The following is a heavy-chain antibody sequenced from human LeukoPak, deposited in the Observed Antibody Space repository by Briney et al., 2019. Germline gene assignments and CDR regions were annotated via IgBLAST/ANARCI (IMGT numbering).Heavy chain of an antibody. CDR1: GFTFDDYG. V-gene: IGHV3-20*04. D-gene: IGHD3-10*01. J-gene: IGHJ4*02. CDR3: ARDLGLYYYGSGSYSDYFDY. Sequence: GGSLRLSCAVSGFTFDDYGMSWVRQAPGKGLEWVSGINWNGGSTGYADSVKGRFTISRDNAKNSLYLQMNSLRAEDTALYYCARDLGLYYYGSGSYSDYFDYWGQGTLVTVSS. CDR2: INWNGGST.